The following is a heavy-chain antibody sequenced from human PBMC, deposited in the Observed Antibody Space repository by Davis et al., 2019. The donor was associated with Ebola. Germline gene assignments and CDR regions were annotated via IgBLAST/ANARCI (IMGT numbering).Heavy chain of an antibody. CDR3: ARVPLLGSGWDYYFDY. Sequence: AASVKVSCKASGGTFSSDGISWVRQAPGQGLEWMGRIIPIVGIANYAPKFQGRVTITADKSTSTAYMEVRSLRSDDTAVYYCARVPLLGSGWDYYFDYWGQGTLVTVSS. CDR2: IIPIVGIA. J-gene: IGHJ4*02. D-gene: IGHD6-19*01. CDR1: GGTFSSDG. V-gene: IGHV1-69*04.